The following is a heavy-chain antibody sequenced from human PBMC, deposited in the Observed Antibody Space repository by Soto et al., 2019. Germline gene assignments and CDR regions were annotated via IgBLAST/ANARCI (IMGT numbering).Heavy chain of an antibody. J-gene: IGHJ4*02. CDR2: ISSSGTSA. D-gene: IGHD6-19*01. V-gene: IGHV3-11*05. CDR3: ARDRGAVTGQYFDY. CDR1: GFTFIAVY. Sequence: QVQLEESGGGLVKPGGSLRLSCAAYGFTFIAVYMRWIRQAPNKGLEYISYISSSGTSANYADSVKGRFTISRDNAKNSLYLQMNSLRAEDTAVYYCARDRGAVTGQYFDYWGQGALVTVSS.